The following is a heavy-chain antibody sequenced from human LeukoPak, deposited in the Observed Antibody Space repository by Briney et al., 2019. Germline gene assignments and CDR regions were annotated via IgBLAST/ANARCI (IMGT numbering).Heavy chain of an antibody. CDR3: AADVNYYDSSGHDKY. D-gene: IGHD3-22*01. J-gene: IGHJ4*02. CDR2: FDPEDGET. Sequence: ASVKVSCKASGYTFTGYGISWVRQAPGQGLEWMGGFDPEDGETIYAQKFQGRVTMTEDTSTDTAYMELSSLRSEDTAVYYCAADVNYYDSSGHDKYWGQGTLVTVSS. CDR1: GYTFTGYG. V-gene: IGHV1-24*01.